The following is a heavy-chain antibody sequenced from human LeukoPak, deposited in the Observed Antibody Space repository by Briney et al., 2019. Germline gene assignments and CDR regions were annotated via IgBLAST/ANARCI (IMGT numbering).Heavy chain of an antibody. CDR1: GGSISSGGYS. Sequence: SETLSLTCAVSGGSISSGGYSWSWIRQPPGKGLEWIGYIYHSGSTYYNPSLKSRVTISVDRSKNQFSLKLSSVTAADTAVYYCARHPGALRAFDIWGQGTMVTVSS. CDR2: IYHSGST. D-gene: IGHD3-10*01. J-gene: IGHJ3*02. V-gene: IGHV4-30-2*01. CDR3: ARHPGALRAFDI.